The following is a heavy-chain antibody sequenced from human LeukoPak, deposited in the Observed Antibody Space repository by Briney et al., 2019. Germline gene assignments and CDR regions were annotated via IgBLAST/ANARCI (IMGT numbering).Heavy chain of an antibody. Sequence: QPGGSLRLSCAASGFTFSSYSMNWVRQAPGKGLEWVSYISSSSSTIYYADSVKGRFTISRDNAKNSLYLQMNSLRAEDTAVYYCARDMASRRTWTTGIAVAGTSNDYWGQGTLVTVSS. D-gene: IGHD6-19*01. J-gene: IGHJ4*02. CDR3: ARDMASRRTWTTGIAVAGTSNDY. CDR1: GFTFSSYS. V-gene: IGHV3-48*01. CDR2: ISSSSSTI.